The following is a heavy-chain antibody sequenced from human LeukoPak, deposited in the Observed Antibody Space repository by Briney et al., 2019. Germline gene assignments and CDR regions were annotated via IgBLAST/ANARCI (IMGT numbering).Heavy chain of an antibody. J-gene: IGHJ4*02. D-gene: IGHD6-13*01. CDR3: VKGKGSSWRYYFDY. Sequence: PGRSLRPSCAASGLPLSTFGMPWARQAPGKGRGGGAVKSYDGSNRYYADSVKGRFTISRDNSKNTLYLQMNSLRAEDTAVYYCVKGKGSSWRYYFDYWGQGTLLTVSS. CDR1: GLPLSTFG. V-gene: IGHV3-30-3*01. CDR2: KSYDGSNR.